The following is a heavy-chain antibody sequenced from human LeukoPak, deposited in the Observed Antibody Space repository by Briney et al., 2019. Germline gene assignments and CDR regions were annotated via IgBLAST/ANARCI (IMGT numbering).Heavy chain of an antibody. CDR3: ARDCIGCLGFDY. D-gene: IGHD5/OR15-5a*01. V-gene: IGHV1-18*01. Sequence: VASVKVSCKASGYTFTNYGISWVRQAPGQGLEWKGWVSAYADDTNYVQKFRGRITMTTDTSTSTAYVELRSLRSDDTAVYYCARDCIGCLGFDYWGQGTLVTVSS. J-gene: IGHJ4*02. CDR2: VSAYADDT. CDR1: GYTFTNYG.